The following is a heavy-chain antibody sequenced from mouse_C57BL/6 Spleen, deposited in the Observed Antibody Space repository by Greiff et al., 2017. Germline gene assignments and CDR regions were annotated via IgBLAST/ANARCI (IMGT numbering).Heavy chain of an antibody. CDR3: ARGGTTVYCDY. Sequence: VQLQQSGPELVKPGASVKISCKASGYSFTGYYMNWVKQSPEKSLEWIGEINPSTGGTTSNQKFKAKATLTVDKSSSTAYMQLKSLTSEDSAVYYCARGGTTVYCDYWGQGTTLTVSS. CDR2: INPSTGGT. CDR1: GYSFTGYY. J-gene: IGHJ2*01. V-gene: IGHV1-42*01. D-gene: IGHD1-1*01.